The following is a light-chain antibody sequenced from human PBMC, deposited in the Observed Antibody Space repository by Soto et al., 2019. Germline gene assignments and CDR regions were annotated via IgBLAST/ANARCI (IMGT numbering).Light chain of an antibody. CDR2: GAS. J-gene: IGKJ1*01. Sequence: EIVLTQSPGTLSLSPGERATLSFRASQSVSSSYLAWYQQKPGQAPRLLIYGASSRATGIPDTFSGSGSGTDFTLTISRLEPVDFAVYYCQQYGSSPWTFGQGTKVEIK. CDR1: QSVSSSY. V-gene: IGKV3-20*01. CDR3: QQYGSSPWT.